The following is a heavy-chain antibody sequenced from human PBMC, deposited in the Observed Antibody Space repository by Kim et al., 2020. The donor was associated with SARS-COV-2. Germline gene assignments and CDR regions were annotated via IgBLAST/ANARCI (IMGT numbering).Heavy chain of an antibody. D-gene: IGHD3-16*02. CDR3: ARDKEAITFGGVIAQGDDAFDI. CDR2: IYYSGST. J-gene: IGHJ3*02. Sequence: SETLSLTCTVSGGSISSGGYYWSWIRQHPGKGLEWIGYIYYSGSTYYNPSLKSRVTISVDTSKNQFSLKLSSVTAADTAVYYCARDKEAITFGGVIAQGDDAFDIWGQGTMVTVSS. CDR1: GGSISSGGYY. V-gene: IGHV4-31*03.